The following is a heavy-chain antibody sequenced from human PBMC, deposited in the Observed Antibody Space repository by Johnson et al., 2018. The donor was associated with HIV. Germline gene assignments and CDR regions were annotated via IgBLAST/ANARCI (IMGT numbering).Heavy chain of an antibody. CDR1: GFTFSSYA. J-gene: IGHJ3*02. Sequence: VQLVESGGGLVQPGGSLRLSCAASGFTFSSYAMHWVRQAPGKGLEYVSAISSNGGSTYYANSVKGRFTISRDNSKDTLYLQMGSLRAEDMAVYYCARVRLNWSGIDAFDIWGQGTMVTVSS. CDR2: ISSNGGST. D-gene: IGHD3-3*01. CDR3: ARVRLNWSGIDAFDI. V-gene: IGHV3-64*01.